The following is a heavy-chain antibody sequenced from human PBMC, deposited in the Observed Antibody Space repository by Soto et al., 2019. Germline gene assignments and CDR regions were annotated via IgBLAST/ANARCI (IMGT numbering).Heavy chain of an antibody. J-gene: IGHJ4*02. Sequence: GGSLRLSCAASGFTFSSYDMHWVRQATGKGLEWVSAIGTAGDTYYPGSVKGRFTISRENAKNSLYLQMNSLRAGDTAVYYCARTYSSGWEFDYWGQGTLVTVSS. CDR3: ARTYSSGWEFDY. CDR2: IGTAGDT. CDR1: GFTFSSYD. D-gene: IGHD6-19*01. V-gene: IGHV3-13*01.